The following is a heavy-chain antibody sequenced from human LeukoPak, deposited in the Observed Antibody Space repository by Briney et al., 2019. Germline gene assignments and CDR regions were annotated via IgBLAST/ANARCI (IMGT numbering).Heavy chain of an antibody. CDR1: GFTVSSNY. CDR3: ARAKRWYYYDSSGPYYYYGMDV. Sequence: GGSLRLSCAASGFTVSSNYMSWVRQAPGKGLEWVSSISSSSSYIYYADSVKGRFTISRDNAKNSLYLQMNSLRAEDTAVYYCARAKRWYYYDSSGPYYYYGMDVWGQGTTVTVSS. D-gene: IGHD3-22*01. CDR2: ISSSSSYI. V-gene: IGHV3-21*01. J-gene: IGHJ6*02.